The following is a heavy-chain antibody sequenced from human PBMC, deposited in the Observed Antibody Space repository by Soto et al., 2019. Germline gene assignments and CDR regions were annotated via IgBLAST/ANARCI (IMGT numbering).Heavy chain of an antibody. Sequence: QLQLQESGSGLVKPSQTLSLTCAVSGGSISSGGYSWSWIRQPPGKGLEWIGYIYHSGSTYYNPSLKSRVTISVDRSKNQFSLKLSSVTAADTAVYYCARAVGYDILTKEGYGMDVWGQGTTVTVSS. V-gene: IGHV4-30-2*01. J-gene: IGHJ6*02. CDR3: ARAVGYDILTKEGYGMDV. CDR1: GGSISSGGYS. D-gene: IGHD5-12*01. CDR2: IYHSGST.